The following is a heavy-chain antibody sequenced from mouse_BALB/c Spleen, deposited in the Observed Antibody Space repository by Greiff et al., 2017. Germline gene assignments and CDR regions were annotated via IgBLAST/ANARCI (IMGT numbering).Heavy chain of an antibody. J-gene: IGHJ3*01. CDR1: GFTFSDYY. D-gene: IGHD1-1*01. CDR3: ARDGHYGSRAWFAY. CDR2: ISDGGSYT. Sequence: EVNVVESGGGLVKPGGSLKLSCAASGFTFSDYYMYWVRQTPEKRLEWVATISDGGSYTYYPDSVKGRFTISRDNAKNNLYLQMSSLKSEDTAMYYCARDGHYGSRAWFAYWGQGTLVTVSA. V-gene: IGHV5-4*02.